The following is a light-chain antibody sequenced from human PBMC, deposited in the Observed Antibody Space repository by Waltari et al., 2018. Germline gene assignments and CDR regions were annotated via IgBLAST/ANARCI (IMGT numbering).Light chain of an antibody. CDR3: QQSYSMPA. J-gene: IGKJ1*01. V-gene: IGKV1-39*01. CDR2: AAS. Sequence: DIQMTQSPSSLFESGGDRVIITCLASRTISTYLNWYQHRPGKAPRLLSYAASTLHTGVPSRFSGRASGTEFTLTISSLQPEDFATYYCQQSYSMPAFGQGTKVEI. CDR1: RTISTY.